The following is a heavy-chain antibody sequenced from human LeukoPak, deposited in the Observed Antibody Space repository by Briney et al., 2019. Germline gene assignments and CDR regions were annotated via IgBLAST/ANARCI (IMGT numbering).Heavy chain of an antibody. D-gene: IGHD4-17*01. V-gene: IGHV1-2*02. CDR3: ARDPTTVTTLYYFDY. Sequence: ASVKVPCKASGYTFTGYYMHWVRQARGQGREWMGWINPNSGGTNYAQKFQGRVTMTRDTSISTGYMELSRLRSHDTAVYYCARDPTTVTTLYYFDYWGQGTLVTVSS. CDR1: GYTFTGYY. CDR2: INPNSGGT. J-gene: IGHJ4*02.